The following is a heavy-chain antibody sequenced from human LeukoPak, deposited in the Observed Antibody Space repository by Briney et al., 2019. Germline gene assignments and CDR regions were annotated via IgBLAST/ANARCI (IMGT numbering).Heavy chain of an antibody. V-gene: IGHV1-18*01. J-gene: IGHJ4*02. CDR2: ISGNNDKP. D-gene: IGHD2-2*01. Sequence: ASVRVSYKTSGYTFSNLGINWVRQAPGQGLEWMGWISGNNDKPNYGQKFQGRSTVTTDSPTCTAYMELRNLRFDDTAVYYFARDGTSTDDYWGQGTLVTVSS. CDR1: GYTFSNLG. CDR3: ARDGTSTDDY.